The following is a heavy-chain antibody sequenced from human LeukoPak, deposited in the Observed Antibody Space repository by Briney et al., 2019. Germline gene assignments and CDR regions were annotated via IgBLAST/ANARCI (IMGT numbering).Heavy chain of an antibody. V-gene: IGHV4-34*01. Sequence: PSETLSLTCGVSGGSLSGYYCNWIRQTSGKGLEWIGEINHSGTTNFDPSLRGRVAISVDRSNNQCPLRLTSVTAADTAVYYCARDPCSRSSCPLRYWGQGTQVTVSS. CDR2: INHSGTT. CDR3: ARDPCSRSSCPLRY. D-gene: IGHD6-13*01. J-gene: IGHJ4*02. CDR1: GGSLSGYY.